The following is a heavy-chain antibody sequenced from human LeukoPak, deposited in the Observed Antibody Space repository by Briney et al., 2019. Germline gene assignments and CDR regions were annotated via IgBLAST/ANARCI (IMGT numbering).Heavy chain of an antibody. CDR1: GYTFTGYY. Sequence: GASVKVSCKASGYTFTGYYMHWVRQAPGQGFEWMGWINPNSGGTNYAQNFQGRVTMTRDTSISTAYMELSRLRSDDTAVYYCARGAFQGSSWFDYWGQGTLATVSS. CDR2: INPNSGGT. V-gene: IGHV1-2*02. J-gene: IGHJ4*02. D-gene: IGHD6-13*01. CDR3: ARGAFQGSSWFDY.